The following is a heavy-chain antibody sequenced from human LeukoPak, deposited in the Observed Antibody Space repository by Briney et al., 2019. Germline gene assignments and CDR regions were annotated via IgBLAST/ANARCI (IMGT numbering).Heavy chain of an antibody. Sequence: GASVKLCFKASGYTFTSYWISCVRQAPGQGLEWMGWISAYNGNTNYAQKLQGRVTMTTDTSTSTAYMELRSLRSDDKAVYYCERDRAGTSVTPVVDYWGQGTLVTVSS. CDR1: GYTFTSYW. V-gene: IGHV1-18*01. D-gene: IGHD4-17*01. CDR3: ERDRAGTSVTPVVDY. CDR2: ISAYNGNT. J-gene: IGHJ4*02.